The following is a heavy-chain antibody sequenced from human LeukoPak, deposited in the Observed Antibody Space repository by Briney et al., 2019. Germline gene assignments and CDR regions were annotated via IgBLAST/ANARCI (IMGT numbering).Heavy chain of an antibody. D-gene: IGHD3-22*01. Sequence: SETLSLTCSVSGGSISNYYWSWIRQPAGKGLEWIGRIYTSGSTKYNPSLKSRVTMSLDKSKNQFSLKLSSVIAADTAVYYCANLHRDSDGYYYVDNRGQGTLVTVS. CDR1: GGSISNYY. V-gene: IGHV4-4*07. CDR3: ANLHRDSDGYYYVDN. J-gene: IGHJ4*02. CDR2: IYTSGST.